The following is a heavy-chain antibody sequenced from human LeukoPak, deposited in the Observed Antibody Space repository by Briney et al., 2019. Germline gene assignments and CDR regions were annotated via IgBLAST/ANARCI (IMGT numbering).Heavy chain of an antibody. D-gene: IGHD4-11*01. J-gene: IGHJ4*02. CDR1: GFTFSSYA. Sequence: GGSLRLSCAASGFTFSSYAMSGVRQAPGKGLEWVSAISCSGGSTYYAYSAKGRFTISRDNSKNTPYLQMNSLRAEDTAVYYCAKDLTPIYSSYATDYWGQGTLVTVSS. CDR3: AKDLTPIYSSYATDY. V-gene: IGHV3-23*01. CDR2: ISCSGGST.